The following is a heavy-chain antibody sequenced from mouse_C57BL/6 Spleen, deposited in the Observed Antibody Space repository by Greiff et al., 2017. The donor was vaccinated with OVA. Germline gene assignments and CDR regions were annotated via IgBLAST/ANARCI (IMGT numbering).Heavy chain of an antibody. Sequence: VQLQQSGPGLVAPSQSLSITCTVSGFSLTSYGVHWVRQPPGKGLEWLVVIWSDGSTTYNSALKSRLSISKDNSKSQVFLKMNSLQTDDTAMYYCAGHFRGYDGDWYFDVWGTGTTVTVSS. V-gene: IGHV2-6-1*01. D-gene: IGHD2-2*01. CDR1: GFSLTSYG. CDR2: IWSDGST. J-gene: IGHJ1*03. CDR3: AGHFRGYDGDWYFDV.